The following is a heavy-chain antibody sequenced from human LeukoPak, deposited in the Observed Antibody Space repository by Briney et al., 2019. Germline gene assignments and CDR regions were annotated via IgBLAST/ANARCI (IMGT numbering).Heavy chain of an antibody. CDR3: ARQTGSGLFILP. CDR2: INYSGNT. J-gene: IGHJ4*02. V-gene: IGHV4-39*01. D-gene: IGHD3/OR15-3a*01. Sequence: SETLSLTCTVSGGSISSSSYYWAWIRQPPGKGLEWIGSINYSGNTYYNPSLKSRVTISVDTSKSQFFLKLSSVTAADTAVYYCARQTGSGLFILPGGQGTLVTVSS. CDR1: GGSISSSSYY.